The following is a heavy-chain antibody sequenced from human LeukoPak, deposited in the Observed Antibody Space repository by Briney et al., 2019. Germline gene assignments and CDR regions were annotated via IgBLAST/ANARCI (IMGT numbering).Heavy chain of an antibody. Sequence: PSETLSLTCTVSGGSISSGDYYWSWIRQPPGKGLEWIGYIYYSGSTYYNLSLKSRVTISVDTSKNQFSLKLSSVTAADTAVYYCATPYDSSGYFRHGVDYWGQGTLVTVSS. V-gene: IGHV4-30-4*01. J-gene: IGHJ4*02. CDR2: IYYSGST. CDR1: GGSISSGDYY. CDR3: ATPYDSSGYFRHGVDY. D-gene: IGHD3-22*01.